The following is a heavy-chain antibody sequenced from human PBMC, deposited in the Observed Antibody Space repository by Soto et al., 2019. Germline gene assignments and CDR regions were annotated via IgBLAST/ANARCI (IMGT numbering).Heavy chain of an antibody. V-gene: IGHV1-2*02. CDR2: INPNSGGT. J-gene: IGHJ6*02. Sequence: ASVKVSCKASGYTFTGYYMHWVRQAPGQGLGWMGWINPNSGGTNYAQKFQGRVTMTRDTSISTAYMELSRLRSDDTAVYYCARGSPTYYYGSGSRSYYYYGMDVWGQGTTVTVSS. CDR1: GYTFTGYY. D-gene: IGHD3-10*01. CDR3: ARGSPTYYYGSGSRSYYYYGMDV.